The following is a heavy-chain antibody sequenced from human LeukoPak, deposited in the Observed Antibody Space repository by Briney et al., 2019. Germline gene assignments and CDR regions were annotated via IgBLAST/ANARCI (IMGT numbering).Heavy chain of an antibody. CDR1: AGTFSSYS. CDR2: IIPIFGTA. Sequence: SVKVSCKASAGTFSSYSISWVRHAPGQGLEWMGGIIPIFGTANYAQKFQGRVTITADKSTSTAYMELSSLRSEDTAVYYCARTVVVKNLTFDPWGQGTLVTVSS. D-gene: IGHD3-22*01. V-gene: IGHV1-69*06. J-gene: IGHJ5*02. CDR3: ARTVVVKNLTFDP.